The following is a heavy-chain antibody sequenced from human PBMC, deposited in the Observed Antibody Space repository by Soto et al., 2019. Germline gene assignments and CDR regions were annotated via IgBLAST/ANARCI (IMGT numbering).Heavy chain of an antibody. V-gene: IGHV4-59*01. J-gene: IGHJ6*02. CDR2: IYYSGST. Sequence: SETLSFTCTVSGGSISSYYWSWIRQPPGKGLEWIGYIYYSGSTNYNPSLKSRVTISVDTSKNQFSLKLSSVTAADTAVYYCARARGGYYYYGMDVWGHGTTVTVSS. CDR1: GGSISSYY. D-gene: IGHD3-10*01. CDR3: ARARGGYYYYGMDV.